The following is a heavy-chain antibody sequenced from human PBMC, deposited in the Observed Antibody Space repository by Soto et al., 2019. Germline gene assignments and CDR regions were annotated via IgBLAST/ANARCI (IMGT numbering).Heavy chain of an antibody. CDR3: ASASRGVGVTRWDY. V-gene: IGHV4-59*08. CDR1: GDSITSSY. Sequence: SETLSLTCTVSGDSITSSYWSWLRQPPGKGLEWIGYVSNTGSTNCNPSLKSRVTISVDTSKNQFSLKLTSVTAADTAAYYCASASRGVGVTRWDYWGQGILVTVSS. CDR2: VSNTGST. D-gene: IGHD1-26*01. J-gene: IGHJ4*02.